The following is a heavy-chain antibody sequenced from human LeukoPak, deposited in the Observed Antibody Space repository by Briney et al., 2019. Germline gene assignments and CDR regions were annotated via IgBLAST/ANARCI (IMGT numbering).Heavy chain of an antibody. J-gene: IGHJ5*02. Sequence: SETLSLTCTVSGGSISTFYWSWIRQPPGKGPEWIGYIYYSGSTNYNPSLKSRVTISIDTTKNQFSLKLSSVTAADTAVYYCARLAPSRGFDPWGQGTLVTVSS. CDR2: IYYSGST. CDR1: GGSISTFY. CDR3: ARLAPSRGFDP. D-gene: IGHD3-3*02. V-gene: IGHV4-59*01.